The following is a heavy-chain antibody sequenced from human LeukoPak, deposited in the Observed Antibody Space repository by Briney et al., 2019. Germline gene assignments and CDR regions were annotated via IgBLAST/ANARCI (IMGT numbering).Heavy chain of an antibody. J-gene: IGHJ6*03. CDR2: IYTTGST. Sequence: PSETLSLTCTVSGGSISSGTYYWSWIRLPAGKGLEWIGRIYTTGSTNYDPSLKSRVTISVDTSKNQFSLKLSSVTAADTAVYFCASSSSGSYYYMDVWGKGTTVTVSS. CDR3: ASSSSGSYYYMDV. D-gene: IGHD3-10*01. CDR1: GGSISSGTYY. V-gene: IGHV4-61*02.